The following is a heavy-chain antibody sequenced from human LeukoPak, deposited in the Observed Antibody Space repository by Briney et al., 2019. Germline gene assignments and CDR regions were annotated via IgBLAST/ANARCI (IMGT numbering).Heavy chain of an antibody. CDR3: ARVYYSNSYDYWYFDL. Sequence: SETLSLTCTVSGGSIRGYYWSWTRQPPGKGLEWIGYIFYSGGANYNPSLKSRVTISVDTSKNQFSLKLTSVTAADTAVYYCARVYYSNSYDYWYFDLWGRGTLVTVSS. CDR2: IFYSGGA. V-gene: IGHV4-59*01. D-gene: IGHD6-13*01. CDR1: GGSIRGYY. J-gene: IGHJ2*01.